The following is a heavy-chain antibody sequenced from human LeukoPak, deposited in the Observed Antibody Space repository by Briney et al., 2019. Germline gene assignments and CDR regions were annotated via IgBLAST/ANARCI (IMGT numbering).Heavy chain of an antibody. V-gene: IGHV3-48*01. J-gene: IGHJ4*02. CDR1: GFTFTTYN. Sequence: GGSLRLSCSASGFTFTTYNMNWVRQAPGKGLEWVSYISSSSSTIYYADSVKGRFTISRDNAKNSLYLQMNSLRAEDTAVYYCARDFLEDSYWGQGTLVTVSS. D-gene: IGHD3-3*01. CDR2: ISSSSSTI. CDR3: ARDFLEDSY.